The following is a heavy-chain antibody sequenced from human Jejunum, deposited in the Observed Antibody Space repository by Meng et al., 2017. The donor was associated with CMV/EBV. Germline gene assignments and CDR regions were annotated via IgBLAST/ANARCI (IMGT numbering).Heavy chain of an antibody. Sequence: FTFSGSAVHWVRQASVEGLEWVGRIRGKAHSSATAYTASVKGRFTISRDDSKNTAYLEMNSLKTEDTAVYYCTRADSSNYGTLFDYWGQGTLVTVSS. J-gene: IGHJ4*02. V-gene: IGHV3-73*01. CDR3: TRADSSNYGTLFDY. CDR2: IRGKAHSSAT. CDR1: FTFSGSA. D-gene: IGHD4-11*01.